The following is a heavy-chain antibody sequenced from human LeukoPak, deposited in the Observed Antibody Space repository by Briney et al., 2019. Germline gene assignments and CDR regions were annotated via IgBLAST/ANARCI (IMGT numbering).Heavy chain of an antibody. V-gene: IGHV4-34*01. J-gene: IGHJ5*02. CDR1: GGSFSNYY. CDR2: INHSGTT. CDR3: ASRFDP. Sequence: SKTLSLTCALYGGSFSNYYWSWIRQPPGKGLEWIGEINHSGTTNYNPSLKSRVTISVDTSKNQFSLKLSSVTAADTAVYYCASRFDPWGQGTLVTVSS.